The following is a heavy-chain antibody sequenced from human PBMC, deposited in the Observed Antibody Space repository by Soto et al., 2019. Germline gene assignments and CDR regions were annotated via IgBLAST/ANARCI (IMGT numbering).Heavy chain of an antibody. V-gene: IGHV4-31*01. J-gene: IGHJ6*02. CDR3: ARAASGYGSYYYDGIDV. D-gene: IGHD5-12*01. CDR1: GGTISSGGYY. CDR2: IYYSRSN. Sequence: QVQLQESGPGLVKPSHTLSLTCTVSGGTISSGGYYWSWIRQHPGQGREGIGYIYYSRSNYYNPSLKSQVTTTVDTSKTQFSLKLSSVTAADTDVYYYARAASGYGSYYYDGIDVWGQGTTVTVSS.